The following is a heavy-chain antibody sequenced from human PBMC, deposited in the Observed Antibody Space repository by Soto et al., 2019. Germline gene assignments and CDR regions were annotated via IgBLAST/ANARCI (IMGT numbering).Heavy chain of an antibody. D-gene: IGHD1-26*01. J-gene: IGHJ4*02. Sequence: QVQLVVSGGGLVKPGGSLRISCAASGFTFSDYYISWIRQAPGKELERVAYISSRGSIVYYANSVKGRFTISRDKAKTSLSRQMNSLRAQDSVVYSCALARYDSHYYAVTPIITGHFWGQGTLVTIST. V-gene: IGHV3-11*01. CDR3: ALARYDSHYYAVTPIITGHF. CDR2: ISSRGSIV. CDR1: GFTFSDYY.